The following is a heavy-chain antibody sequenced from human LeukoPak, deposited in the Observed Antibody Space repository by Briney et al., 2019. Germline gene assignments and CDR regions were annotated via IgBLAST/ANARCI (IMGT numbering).Heavy chain of an antibody. D-gene: IGHD3-10*01. CDR2: ISDGGST. CDR3: ARGVFN. CDR1: GFTISSNY. Sequence: GGSLRLSCAASGFTISSNYMNWVRQAPGKGLDWVSVISDGGSTYYADSVRGRFTISRDNSKNTLFLQMNSLRVEDTAVYYCARGVFNWGQGTLVTVSS. J-gene: IGHJ4*02. V-gene: IGHV3-53*01.